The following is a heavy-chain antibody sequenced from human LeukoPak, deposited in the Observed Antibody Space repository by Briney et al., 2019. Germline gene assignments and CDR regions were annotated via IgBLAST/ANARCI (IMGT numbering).Heavy chain of an antibody. V-gene: IGHV4-34*01. CDR2: INHSGST. J-gene: IGHJ4*02. CDR3: ARIASRDGYSPFDY. Sequence: SETLSLTCAVYGGSFSVYYWSWIRQPPGKGLEWIGEINHSGSTNYNPSLKSRVTISVDTSKNQFSLKLSSVTAADTAVYYCARIASRDGYSPFDYWGKGTLVTVSS. CDR1: GGSFSVYY. D-gene: IGHD5-24*01.